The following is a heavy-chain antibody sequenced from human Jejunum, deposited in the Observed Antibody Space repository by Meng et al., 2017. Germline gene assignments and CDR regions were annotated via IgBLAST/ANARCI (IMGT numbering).Heavy chain of an antibody. CDR1: GYTLTSYG. CDR3: ARDYSGTSYRYSDY. V-gene: IGHV1-18*01. Sequence: QVQLVQSGAEVKNPGASVKVSCKTSGYTLTSYGISWVRQAPGQGLEWMGWISVYHGNTNYAQKLQGRVTMTTDTSTSTAYMELRSLRSDDTAVYFCARDYSGTSYRYSDYWGQGTLVTVSS. CDR2: ISVYHGNT. J-gene: IGHJ4*02. D-gene: IGHD1-26*01.